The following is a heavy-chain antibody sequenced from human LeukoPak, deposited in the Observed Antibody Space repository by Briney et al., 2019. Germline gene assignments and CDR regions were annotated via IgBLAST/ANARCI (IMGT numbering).Heavy chain of an antibody. Sequence: SETLSLTCAVYGGSFSGYYWSWIRHPPGKGLEWIGEINHSGSTDYNPSLKSRVTISVDTSKNQFSLKLSSVTAADAAVYYCARGPWWLRFGHCFDYWGQGTLVTVSS. CDR2: INHSGST. J-gene: IGHJ4*02. D-gene: IGHD5-12*01. CDR3: ARGPWWLRFGHCFDY. CDR1: GGSFSGYY. V-gene: IGHV4-34*01.